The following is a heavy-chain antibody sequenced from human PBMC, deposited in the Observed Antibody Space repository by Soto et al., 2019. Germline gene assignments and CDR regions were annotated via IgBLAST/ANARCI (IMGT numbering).Heavy chain of an antibody. V-gene: IGHV3-9*01. CDR1: GFTFDDYA. J-gene: IGHJ5*02. D-gene: IGHD3-3*01. CDR3: AKDLGVLRFLEWSNGFDP. CDR2: ISWSSGSI. Sequence: EVQLVESGGGLVQPGRSLRLSCAASGFTFDDYAMHWVRQAPGKGLEWVSGISWSSGSIGYADSVKGRFTISRDNAKNSLYLQMNSLRAEDTALYYCAKDLGVLRFLEWSNGFDPWGQGTLVTVSS.